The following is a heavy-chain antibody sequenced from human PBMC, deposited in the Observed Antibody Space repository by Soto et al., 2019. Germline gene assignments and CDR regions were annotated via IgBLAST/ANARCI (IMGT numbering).Heavy chain of an antibody. J-gene: IGHJ4*02. V-gene: IGHV3-53*02. CDR2: IHTGGKT. CDR1: GFTVTRNY. D-gene: IGHD3-10*01. CDR3: ATGGSKRVRGAIVEVFHLEF. Sequence: ELQLVESGGGLIQPGESLRLSCAASGFTVTRNYMTWVRLAPGKGLECVSTIHTGGKTFYTDSVKGRFTVSREASKNTVDLQMNTLSVEDTAVYYCATGGSKRVRGAIVEVFHLEFWGRGTVVTVSS.